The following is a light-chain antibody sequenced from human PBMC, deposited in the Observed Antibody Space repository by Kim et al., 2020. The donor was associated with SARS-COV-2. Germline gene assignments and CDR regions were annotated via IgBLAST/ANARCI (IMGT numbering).Light chain of an antibody. V-gene: IGLV1-47*01. Sequence: QSVLTQPPSASGTPGQRVTISCSGSSSNIGSNYVYWYQQLPGTAPKLLIYRNNQRPSGVPDRFSGSKSGTSASLAISGLRSEDEADYYCAAWDDSLSGLWVFGVGTQLTVL. CDR3: AAWDDSLSGLWV. CDR2: RNN. J-gene: IGLJ3*02. CDR1: SSNIGSNY.